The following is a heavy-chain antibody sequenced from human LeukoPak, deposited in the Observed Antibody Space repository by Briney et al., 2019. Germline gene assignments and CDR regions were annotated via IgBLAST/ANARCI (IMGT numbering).Heavy chain of an antibody. V-gene: IGHV3-23*01. J-gene: IGHJ3*02. D-gene: IGHD6-13*01. CDR3: AKSGGIAAAAIDAFDI. CDR2: ICGSGGST. CDR1: GFTFSSYA. Sequence: GGSLRLSCAASGFTFSSYAMSWVRQAPGKGLEWVSAICGSGGSTYYADSVKRRFTISRDNYKNPLYLQINSLTAEAAAVYYCAKSGGIAAAAIDAFDIWGQGTMVSVSS.